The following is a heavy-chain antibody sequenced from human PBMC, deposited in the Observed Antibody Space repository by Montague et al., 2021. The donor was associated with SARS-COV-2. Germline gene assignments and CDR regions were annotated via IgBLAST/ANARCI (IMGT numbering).Heavy chain of an antibody. CDR3: ARAQNICFIANCVNYFDL. Sequence: SETLSLTCSVSGGSTSNYYWTWNRQSPGKGLQWIGYIFYTGSTKFNPSLKSRVSMSLDTSKNHFSLRLSAVTAADTARYYCARAQNICFIANCVNYFDLWGLGALVTVSS. CDR1: GGSTSNYY. V-gene: IGHV4-59*01. J-gene: IGHJ4*02. CDR2: IFYTGST. D-gene: IGHD2-15*01.